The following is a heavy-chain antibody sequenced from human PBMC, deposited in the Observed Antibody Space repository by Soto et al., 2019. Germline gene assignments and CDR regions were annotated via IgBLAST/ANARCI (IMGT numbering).Heavy chain of an antibody. CDR1: GCTFSSYA. D-gene: IGHD6-6*01. J-gene: IGHJ6*01. CDR2: IIPIFGTA. V-gene: IGHV1-69*13. CDR3: AGEGSSSSSYYYHYDGMDV. Sequence: SVKVSCKASGCTFSSYAISWVRQAPGQGLEWMGGIIPIFGTANYAQKFQGRVTITADESTSTAYMELSSLRSEDTAVYYCAGEGSSSSSYYYHYDGMDVWGQGHEVTV.